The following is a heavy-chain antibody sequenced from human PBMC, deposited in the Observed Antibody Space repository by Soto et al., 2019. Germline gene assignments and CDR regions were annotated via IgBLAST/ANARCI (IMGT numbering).Heavy chain of an antibody. Sequence: PSETLSLTCXVSGGSISSYYWSWIRQPPGKGLEWIGYIYYSGSTNYNPSLKSRVTISVDTSKNQFSLKLSSVTAADTAVYYCARDGQPGSWYDYWGQGTLVTVSS. V-gene: IGHV4-59*01. CDR3: ARDGQPGSWYDY. CDR2: IYYSGST. CDR1: GGSISSYY. J-gene: IGHJ4*02. D-gene: IGHD6-13*01.